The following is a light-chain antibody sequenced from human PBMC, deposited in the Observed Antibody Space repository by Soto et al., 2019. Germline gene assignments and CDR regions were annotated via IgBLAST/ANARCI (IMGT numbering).Light chain of an antibody. J-gene: IGKJ1*01. V-gene: IGKV3-20*01. CDR1: QSVSTN. Sequence: ILLAQAPGTLSLSLWEGDPLSCRASQSVSTNLAWYQQTPGQPPRLLIYAASSRATGIPDRFSGSGSGTDFTLTISRLEPEDFAVYYCQQYGTSPTTFGQGTKVDIK. CDR2: AAS. CDR3: QQYGTSPTT.